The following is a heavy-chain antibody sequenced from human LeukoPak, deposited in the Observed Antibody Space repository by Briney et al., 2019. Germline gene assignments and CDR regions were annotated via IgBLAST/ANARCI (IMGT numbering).Heavy chain of an antibody. D-gene: IGHD2/OR15-2a*01. J-gene: IGHJ4*02. CDR2: INPNSDGT. Sequence: ASVKVSCKASGYTFTGYYMHWVRQAPGQGLEWMGWINPNSDGTNYAQKFQGRVTMTRDTPISTAYMELSRLRSDDTAVYYCARGKRYNNQSKYRNTYYFDYWGQGTLVTVSS. CDR1: GYTFTGYY. V-gene: IGHV1-2*02. CDR3: ARGKRYNNQSKYRNTYYFDY.